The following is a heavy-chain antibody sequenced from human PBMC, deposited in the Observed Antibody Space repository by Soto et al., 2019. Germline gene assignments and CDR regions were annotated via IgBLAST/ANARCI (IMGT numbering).Heavy chain of an antibody. Sequence: SETLSLTCTVSGGSLSSYYWSWIRQSPGKGLENLGYIYYSDSTNYNPSLKSRVTISVDTSKNQFSLKLSSVTAADTAVYYCARDTSSGWPDYWGQGTLVTVSS. CDR3: ARDTSSGWPDY. CDR1: GGSLSSYY. D-gene: IGHD6-19*01. CDR2: IYYSDST. V-gene: IGHV4-59*01. J-gene: IGHJ4*02.